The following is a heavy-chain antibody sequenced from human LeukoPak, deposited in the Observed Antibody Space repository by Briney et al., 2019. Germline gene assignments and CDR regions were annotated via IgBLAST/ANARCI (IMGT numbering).Heavy chain of an antibody. J-gene: IGHJ4*02. V-gene: IGHV3-30*02. CDR2: IRYDGSNK. Sequence: GGSLRLSCAASGFTFSSYGMHWVRQAPGKGLEWVAFIRYDGSNKYYADSVKGRFTISRDNSKNTLYLQMNSLRAEDTAVYYCAKDLAVVVPAAKEGWGQGTLVTVAS. CDR3: AKDLAVVVPAAKEG. CDR1: GFTFSSYG. D-gene: IGHD2-2*01.